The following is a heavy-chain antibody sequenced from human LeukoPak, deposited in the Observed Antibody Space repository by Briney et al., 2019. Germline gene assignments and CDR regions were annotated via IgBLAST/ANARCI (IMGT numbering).Heavy chain of an antibody. J-gene: IGHJ4*02. CDR2: INPSGGST. CDR1: GYTFTSYY. CDR3: ARDTRGAVTRGFDY. D-gene: IGHD4-17*01. V-gene: IGHV1-46*01. Sequence: AASVKVSCTASGYTFTSYYMRWVRQAPGQGLEWMGIINPSGGSTSYAQKFQGRVTMTRDTSTSTDYLELSSLRSEDAAVYYCARDTRGAVTRGFDYWGQGTLVTVSS.